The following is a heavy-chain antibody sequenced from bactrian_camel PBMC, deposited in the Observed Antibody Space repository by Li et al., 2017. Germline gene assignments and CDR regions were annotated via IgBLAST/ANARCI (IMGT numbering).Heavy chain of an antibody. CDR3: AKWDGTYSINY. J-gene: IGHJ4*01. V-gene: IGHV3-2*01. CDR1: GFTFGTYD. D-gene: IGHD7*01. Sequence: HVQLVESGGGLVQPGGSLRLSCSASGFTFGTYDMTWVRQAPGKGLEWVSNIRSDGSNTYYADSVKGRFTISRDNANNILYLQLNSLNTDDAAMYYCAKWDGTYSINYWGQGTQVTVS. CDR2: IRSDGSNT.